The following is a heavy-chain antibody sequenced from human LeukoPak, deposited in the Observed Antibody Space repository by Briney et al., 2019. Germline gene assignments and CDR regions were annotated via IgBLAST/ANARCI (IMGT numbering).Heavy chain of an antibody. V-gene: IGHV1-18*01. Sequence: ASVKVSCKASGYTFTANTYGISWVRQAPGQGLEWMGGINPYNGKTDYAQKFQGRVTMTTDTSRTTAHMELRSLRFDDTAVYYCARDVAYEYGYVWGRYRPDGFDIWGQGTMVTVSS. CDR3: ARDVAYEYGYVWGRYRPDGFDI. CDR1: GYTFTANTYG. CDR2: INPYNGKT. J-gene: IGHJ3*02. D-gene: IGHD3-16*02.